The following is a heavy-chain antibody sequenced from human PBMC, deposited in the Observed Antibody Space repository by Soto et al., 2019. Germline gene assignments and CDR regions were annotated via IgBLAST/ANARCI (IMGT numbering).Heavy chain of an antibody. V-gene: IGHV1-46*01. D-gene: IGHD4-4*01. J-gene: IGHJ5*02. CDR1: GYPFTSYH. Sequence: QVQLVQSGAAVRKPGASVNLSCQTSGYPFTSYHMHWVRQAPGQGLEWMGVINPSEGRTRYSQKFQDRVTMTRDMSTSTVYMDLTSLRSEDTATYFCARGREYSFGYNWFDPWGQGTLVTVSS. CDR3: ARGREYSFGYNWFDP. CDR2: INPSEGRT.